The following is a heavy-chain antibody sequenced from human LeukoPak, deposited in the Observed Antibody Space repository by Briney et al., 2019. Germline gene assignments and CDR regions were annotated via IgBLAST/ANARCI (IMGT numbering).Heavy chain of an antibody. CDR3: ARDAYCSSTSCYGDY. Sequence: ASVKVSCKASGYTFTSYGISWVRQAPGQGLEWMGWISAYNGNTNYAQKLQGRVTMTTDASTSTAYMELRSLRSDDTAVYYCARDAYCSSTSCYGDYWGQGTLVTVSS. CDR1: GYTFTSYG. CDR2: ISAYNGNT. J-gene: IGHJ4*02. D-gene: IGHD2-2*01. V-gene: IGHV1-18*01.